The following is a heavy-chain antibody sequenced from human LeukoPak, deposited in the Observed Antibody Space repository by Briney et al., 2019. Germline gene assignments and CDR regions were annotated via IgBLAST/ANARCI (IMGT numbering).Heavy chain of an antibody. J-gene: IGHJ4*02. D-gene: IGHD1-20*01. CDR2: INPNNGDT. CDR3: VRDLSGITTTSRGDDY. CDR1: GYTFTGYY. Sequence: ASAKVSCKASGYTFTGYYMYWVRQAPGQGLEWMGRINPNNGDTNYAQKFQGRVTMTRDTSINIAYMELSRLRSDDTAMYYCVRDLSGITTTSRGDDYWGQGTLVTVSS. V-gene: IGHV1-2*06.